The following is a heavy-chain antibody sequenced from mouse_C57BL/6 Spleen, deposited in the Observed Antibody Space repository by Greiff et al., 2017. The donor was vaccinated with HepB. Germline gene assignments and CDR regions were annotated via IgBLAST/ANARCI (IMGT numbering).Heavy chain of an antibody. D-gene: IGHD1-1*01. CDR3: TRSDYVSRLDY. CDR1: GYTFTDYE. CDR2: IDPETGGT. J-gene: IGHJ2*01. V-gene: IGHV1-15*01. Sequence: VQLQQSGAELVRPGASVTLSCKASGYTFTDYEMHWVKQTPVHGLEWIGAIDPETGGTDYNQKFQGKAILTADKSSSTAYMELRSLTSEDSAVYYCTRSDYVSRLDYWGQGTTLTVSS.